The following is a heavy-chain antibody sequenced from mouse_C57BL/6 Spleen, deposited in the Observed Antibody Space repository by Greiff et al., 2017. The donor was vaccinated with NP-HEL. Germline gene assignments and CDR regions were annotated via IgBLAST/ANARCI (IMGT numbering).Heavy chain of an antibody. CDR2: IYPSDSET. CDR3: ARSTTVANFDY. V-gene: IGHV1-61*01. J-gene: IGHJ2*01. Sequence: VQLQQPGAELVRPGSSVKLSCKASGYTFTSYWMDWVKQRPGQGLEWIGNIYPSDSETHYNQKFKDKATLTVDKSSSTAYMQLSSLTSEDSAVYYCARSTTVANFDYWGQGTTLTVSS. D-gene: IGHD1-1*01. CDR1: GYTFTSYW.